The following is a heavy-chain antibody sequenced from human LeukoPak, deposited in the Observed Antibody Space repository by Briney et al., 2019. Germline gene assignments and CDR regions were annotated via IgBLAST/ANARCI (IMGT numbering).Heavy chain of an antibody. CDR1: GFTFSSYS. Sequence: PGGSLRLSCAASGFTFSSYSMNWARQAPGKGLEWVSSISSSSSYIYYADSVKGRFTISRDNAKNSLYLQMNSLRAEDTAVYYCARDLTVGMVRGVILGGMDVWGKGTTVTVSS. J-gene: IGHJ6*04. CDR2: ISSSSSYI. CDR3: ARDLTVGMVRGVILGGMDV. V-gene: IGHV3-21*01. D-gene: IGHD3-10*01.